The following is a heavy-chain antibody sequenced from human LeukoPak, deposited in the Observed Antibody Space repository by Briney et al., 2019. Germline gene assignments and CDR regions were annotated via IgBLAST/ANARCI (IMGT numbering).Heavy chain of an antibody. CDR3: ARSPLGIAPFDS. Sequence: PGGSLRLSCAASGFTFRRYDMNWVRQAPGEGLEWIARIRNKARRYTTEYAASVNGRFTISRDDSENSLYLQMDSLKTEDTAVYYCARSPLGIAPFDSWGQGTLVAVSS. D-gene: IGHD7-27*01. J-gene: IGHJ4*02. CDR1: GFTFRRYD. V-gene: IGHV3-72*01. CDR2: IRNKARRYTT.